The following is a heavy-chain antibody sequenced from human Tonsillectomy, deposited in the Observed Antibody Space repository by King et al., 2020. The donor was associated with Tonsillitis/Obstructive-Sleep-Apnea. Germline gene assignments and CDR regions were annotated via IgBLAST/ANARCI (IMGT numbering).Heavy chain of an antibody. Sequence: VQLQQWGAGLLKPSETLSLTCAVYGGSFSVYYWGGIRQPPGKGLAGIGEINHSGCTNYHPSLKVRVPIPVDRPKNQFSLKQSPGTAADTAVYYCARPRTSYSSSWYGAFDIWGQGTMVTVSS. V-gene: IGHV4-34*01. CDR3: ARPRTSYSSSWYGAFDI. CDR1: GGSFSVYY. J-gene: IGHJ3*02. CDR2: INHSGCT. D-gene: IGHD6-13*01.